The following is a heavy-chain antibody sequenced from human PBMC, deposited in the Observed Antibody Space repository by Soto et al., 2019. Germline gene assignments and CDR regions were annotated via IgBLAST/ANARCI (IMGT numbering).Heavy chain of an antibody. Sequence: SETLSLTCAVSGGSISSNNWWSWVRQPPGKGLEWIGEIFHSGSTHYSPSLKSRVTISVDKSKNHFSLNLTSVTAADTAVYYCARVYSRSYSDYCGQGTLVTVSS. J-gene: IGHJ4*02. CDR2: IFHSGST. V-gene: IGHV4-4*02. CDR1: GGSISSNNW. CDR3: ARVYSRSYSDY. D-gene: IGHD1-26*01.